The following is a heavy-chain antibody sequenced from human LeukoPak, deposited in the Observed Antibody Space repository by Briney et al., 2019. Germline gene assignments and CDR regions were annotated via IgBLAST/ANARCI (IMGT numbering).Heavy chain of an antibody. J-gene: IGHJ3*02. V-gene: IGHV4-34*01. CDR2: INHSGST. CDR3: ARVGLGGYNDAFDI. D-gene: IGHD3-22*01. CDR1: GGSFSGYY. Sequence: SETLSLTCAVYGGSFSGYYWGWIRQPPGKGLEWIGEINHSGSTNYNPSLKSRVTISVDTSKNQFSLKLSSVTAADTAVYYCARVGLGGYNDAFDIWGQGTMVTVSS.